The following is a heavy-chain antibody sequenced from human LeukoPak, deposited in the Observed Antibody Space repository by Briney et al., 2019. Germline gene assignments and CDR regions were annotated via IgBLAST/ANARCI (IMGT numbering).Heavy chain of an antibody. J-gene: IGHJ4*02. CDR3: ARLRQPADFDY. D-gene: IGHD3-10*01. V-gene: IGHV4-39*01. Sequence: SETLSLTCTVSGGSISSSSYYWGWIRQPPGKGLEWIGSIYYSGSTYYNPSLKSRVTISVDTSKNQFSLKLSSVTAADTAVYYCARLRQPADFDYWGQGTLVTVSS. CDR1: GGSISSSSYY. CDR2: IYYSGST.